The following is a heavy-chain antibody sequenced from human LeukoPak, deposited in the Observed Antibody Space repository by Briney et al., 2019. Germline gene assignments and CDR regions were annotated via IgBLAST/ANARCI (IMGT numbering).Heavy chain of an antibody. Sequence: GESLKISCKGSGYSFTSYWIGWVRQMPGKGLEWMGIIYPGDSDTRYSPSFQGQVTISAGKSISTAYLQWSSLKASDTAMYYCARHGDRIQLWSPVGYWSQGTLVTVSS. CDR2: IYPGDSDT. CDR3: ARHGDRIQLWSPVGY. D-gene: IGHD5-18*01. CDR1: GYSFTSYW. J-gene: IGHJ4*02. V-gene: IGHV5-51*01.